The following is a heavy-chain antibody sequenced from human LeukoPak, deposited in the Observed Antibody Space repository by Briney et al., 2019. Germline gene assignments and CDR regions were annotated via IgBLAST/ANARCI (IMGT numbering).Heavy chain of an antibody. Sequence: PSQTLSLTCAVSGGSISSGGYSWSWIRQPPGKGLEWIGYIYHSGSTYYSPSLKSRVTISVDRSKNQFSLKLSSVTAADTAVYYCASTAIQRDYWGQGTLVTVSS. CDR2: IYHSGST. CDR3: ASTAIQRDY. CDR1: GGSISSGGYS. J-gene: IGHJ4*02. D-gene: IGHD5-18*01. V-gene: IGHV4-30-2*01.